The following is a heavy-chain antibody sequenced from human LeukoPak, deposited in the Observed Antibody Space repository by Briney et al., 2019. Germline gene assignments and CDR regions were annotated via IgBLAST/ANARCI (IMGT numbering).Heavy chain of an antibody. J-gene: IGHJ4*02. Sequence: GGSLRLSCAASGFTFSSYSMNWVRQAPGKGLEWVSYISSSSGTIYYADSVKGRFTISRDNAKDSLYLQMNSLRAEDTAVYYCARARDFDYWGQGTLVTVSS. CDR1: GFTFSSYS. CDR2: ISSSSGTI. V-gene: IGHV3-48*01. CDR3: ARARDFDY.